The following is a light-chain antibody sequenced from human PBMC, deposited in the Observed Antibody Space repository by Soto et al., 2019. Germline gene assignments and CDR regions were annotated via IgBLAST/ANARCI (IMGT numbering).Light chain of an antibody. J-gene: IGLJ2*01. CDR3: GTWDSSLSAVL. CDR1: SSNIGNND. CDR2: DNH. Sequence: VLTQPPSVSAAPGQKVTISCSGSSSNIGNNDVSWYQQVPGTAPKLLIYDNHERASRIPDRFSASKSGTSATLGITGLQSGDEANYYCGTWDSSLSAVLFGGGTTHRP. V-gene: IGLV1-51*01.